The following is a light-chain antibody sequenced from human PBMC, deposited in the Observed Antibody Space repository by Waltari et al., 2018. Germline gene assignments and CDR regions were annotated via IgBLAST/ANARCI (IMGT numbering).Light chain of an antibody. CDR3: QTYDGRISAWV. CDR1: SSTIGANYD. CDR2: VSS. V-gene: IGLV1-40*01. Sequence: QSVLTQPPSVSGAPGQRVTISCSGGSSTIGANYDVQWYQQFPGTAPKLLIYVSSNRPSGVPDRVSGSKSGTSASLDISGLQAEDEADYYCQTYDGRISAWVFGGGTKLTVL. J-gene: IGLJ3*02.